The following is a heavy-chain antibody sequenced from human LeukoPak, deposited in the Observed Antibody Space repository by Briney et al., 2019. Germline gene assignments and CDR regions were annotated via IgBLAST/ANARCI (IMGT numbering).Heavy chain of an antibody. CDR3: ARGKRGGDCYSN. V-gene: IGHV1-2*02. J-gene: IGHJ4*02. CDR2: INPNSGGT. D-gene: IGHD2-21*02. CDR1: GYTFTGYY. Sequence: ASVKVSCKASGYTFTGYYMHWVRQAPGQGLEWMGWINPNSGGTNYAQKSQGRVTMTRDTSISTAYMELSRLRSDDTAVYYCARGKRGGDCYSNWGQGTLVTVSS.